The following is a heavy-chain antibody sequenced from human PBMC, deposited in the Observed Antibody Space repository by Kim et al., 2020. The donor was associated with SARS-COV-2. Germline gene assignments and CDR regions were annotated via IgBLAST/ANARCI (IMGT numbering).Heavy chain of an antibody. CDR3: ARGRQWLVAFDI. V-gene: IGHV1-8*01. CDR2: MNPKSGNT. CDR1: GYTFTTYD. J-gene: IGHJ3*02. D-gene: IGHD6-19*01. Sequence: ASVKVSCKASGYTFTTYDINWVRQAHGQGLQWVGWMNPKSGNTGYAQKFQGRVTMTRNTSISTAYVELTRLRSDDTAVYYCARGRQWLVAFDIWGQGTMVTVSS.